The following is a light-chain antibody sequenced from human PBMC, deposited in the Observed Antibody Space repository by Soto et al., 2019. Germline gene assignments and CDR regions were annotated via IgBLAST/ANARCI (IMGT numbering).Light chain of an antibody. V-gene: IGKV3-11*01. CDR2: DAS. J-gene: IGKJ1*01. CDR1: QSVSSY. Sequence: EIVLTQSPATLSLSPGERATLSCRASQSVSSYLAWYQQKPGQAPRLLIYDASNRATGIPARFSGSGSGTAFTLPISSLEPEDFAVYYCQQRSNWPLTFGQGTKVEIK. CDR3: QQRSNWPLT.